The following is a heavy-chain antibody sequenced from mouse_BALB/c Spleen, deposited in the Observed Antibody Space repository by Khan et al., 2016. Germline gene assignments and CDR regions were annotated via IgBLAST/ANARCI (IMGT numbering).Heavy chain of an antibody. D-gene: IGHD2-2*01. Sequence: QVQLKESGPSLVQPSQSLSITCTVSGFSLTSFGVHWVRQSPGKGLEWLGGIWRGGSTDYNAAFMSRMSITKDNSKSQVFFKMNSLQADDTAIYCGAKEGYDDAMDYWGQGTSVTVSS. CDR3: AKEGYDDAMDY. CDR2: IWRGGST. CDR1: GFSLTSFG. J-gene: IGHJ4*01. V-gene: IGHV2-5-1*01.